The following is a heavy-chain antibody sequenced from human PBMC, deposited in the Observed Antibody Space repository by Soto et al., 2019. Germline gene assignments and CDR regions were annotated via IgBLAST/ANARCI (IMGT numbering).Heavy chain of an antibody. CDR2: ISAYNGNT. Sequence: QVQRVQSGAEVKKPGASVKVSCKASGYTFTSYGISWVRQAPGQGLEWMGWISAYNGNTNYAQKLQGRVTMTTDTSTSTAYMELRSLRSDDTAVYYCARVAITMIVVLKPPFDYWGQGTLVTVSS. CDR1: GYTFTSYG. D-gene: IGHD3-22*01. V-gene: IGHV1-18*01. J-gene: IGHJ4*02. CDR3: ARVAITMIVVLKPPFDY.